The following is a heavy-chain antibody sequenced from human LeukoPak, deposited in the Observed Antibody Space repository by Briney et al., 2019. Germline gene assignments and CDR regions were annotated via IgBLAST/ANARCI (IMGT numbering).Heavy chain of an antibody. D-gene: IGHD4-17*01. Sequence: GGSLRLSCAASGFTFGVYAMSWVRQAPGKGLEWISTIVGSGDSTWYADSVKGRFSISRDNSKNTLYLQMNSLRAEDTAVYYCAKESTVTPGNVNWFDPWGQGTLVTVSS. J-gene: IGHJ5*02. CDR3: AKESTVTPGNVNWFDP. CDR1: GFTFGVYA. CDR2: IVGSGDST. V-gene: IGHV3-23*01.